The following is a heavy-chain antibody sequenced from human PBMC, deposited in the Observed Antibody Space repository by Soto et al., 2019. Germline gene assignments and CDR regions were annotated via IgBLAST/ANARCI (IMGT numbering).Heavy chain of an antibody. CDR2: ISGYNGDT. J-gene: IGHJ1*01. Sequence: GASVTVSYKASVYTLIDYGISWVRPAPAQGLEWMGWISGYNGDTKDAQNLQGRVTMTTDTSTSTAYMELRSLRSDDTAVYYCARSANTWTGTRYFPHWGLGTLVTVSS. CDR3: ARSANTWTGTRYFPH. V-gene: IGHV1-18*01. CDR1: VYTLIDYG. D-gene: IGHD1-1*01.